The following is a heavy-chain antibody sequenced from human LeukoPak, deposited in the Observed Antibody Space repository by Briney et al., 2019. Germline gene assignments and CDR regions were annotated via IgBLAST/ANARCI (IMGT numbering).Heavy chain of an antibody. CDR1: GGSISSGYY. V-gene: IGHV4-38-2*02. CDR2: IYHSGST. D-gene: IGHD2-2*01. Sequence: PSETLSLTCTVSGGSISSGYYWGWIRQPPGKGLEWIGSIYHSGSTYYNPSLKSRVTISVDTSKNQFSLKLSSVTAADTAVYYCARVVVVPAAADYWGQGTLVTVSS. CDR3: ARVVVVPAAADY. J-gene: IGHJ4*02.